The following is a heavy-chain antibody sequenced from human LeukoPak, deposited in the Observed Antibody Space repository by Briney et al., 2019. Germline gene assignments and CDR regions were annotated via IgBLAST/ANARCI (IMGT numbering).Heavy chain of an antibody. CDR1: GGSISSGDYY. V-gene: IGHV4-31*03. CDR2: IYYSGST. Sequence: SQTLSLTCTVSGGSISSGDYYWSWIRQHQGKGLEWIVYIYYSGSTNYNPALKSRITITVKTAKNQFSQKLSSVTAADTAVYYCARGARRQQLVPYDAFDIWGQGTMVTVSS. J-gene: IGHJ3*02. CDR3: ARGARRQQLVPYDAFDI. D-gene: IGHD6-13*01.